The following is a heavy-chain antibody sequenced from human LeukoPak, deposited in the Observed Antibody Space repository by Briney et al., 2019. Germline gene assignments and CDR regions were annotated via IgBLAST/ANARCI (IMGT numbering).Heavy chain of an antibody. D-gene: IGHD2-2*01. CDR1: GGSISSSNW. J-gene: IGHJ5*02. CDR2: IYHSGST. Sequence: PSGTLSLTCAVSGGSISSSNWWSWVRQPPGKGLEWIGEIYHSGSTNYNPSLKSRVTISVDKSKNQFSLKLSSVTAADTAVYYCAREGSGGVVPAAEDGWFDPWGQGTLVTVSS. CDR3: AREGSGGVVPAAEDGWFDP. V-gene: IGHV4-4*02.